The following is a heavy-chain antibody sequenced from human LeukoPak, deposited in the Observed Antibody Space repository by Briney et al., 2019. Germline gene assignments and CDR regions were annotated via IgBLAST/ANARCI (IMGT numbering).Heavy chain of an antibody. CDR1: GYSIGSDFY. CDR2: VSHNTGA. D-gene: IGHD1-26*01. Sequence: SETLSLTCAVSGYSIGSDFYWGWIRQTPGKGLEWIGSVSHNTGASYNLSFESRVTISLDTSKNHFSLTLTSVTAADTAVYFCAREPGWGHNYYYMDVWGKGTTVAVSS. CDR3: AREPGWGHNYYYMDV. V-gene: IGHV4-38-2*02. J-gene: IGHJ6*03.